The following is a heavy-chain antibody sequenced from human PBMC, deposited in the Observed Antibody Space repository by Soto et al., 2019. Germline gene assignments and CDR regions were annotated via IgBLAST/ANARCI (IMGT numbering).Heavy chain of an antibody. CDR2: IIPILGIA. V-gene: IGHV1-69*02. CDR1: GGTFSSYT. CDR3: ARGHWELRFSMDV. J-gene: IGHJ6*03. D-gene: IGHD3-3*01. Sequence: SVKVSCKASGGTFSSYTISWVRQAPGQGLEWMGRIIPILGIANYAQKFQGRVTMTADKSTSTAYMELSSLRSEDTAVYYCARGHWELRFSMDVWGKGTTVTVSS.